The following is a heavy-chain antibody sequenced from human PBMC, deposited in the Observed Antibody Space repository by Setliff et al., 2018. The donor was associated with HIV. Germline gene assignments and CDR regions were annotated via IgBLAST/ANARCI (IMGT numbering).Heavy chain of an antibody. CDR2: ISYDGNNK. CDR1: GFIFSSYS. J-gene: IGHJ3*02. V-gene: IGHV3-30*01. CDR3: VGDPPQSGYAFHI. Sequence: GGSLRLSCAASGFIFSSYSTHWVRQAPGKGLEWVAVISYDGNNKNYADSVKGRFTISRDNSKNMLYLQMNSLRAEDTAVYYCVGDPPQSGYAFHIWGHGTEVTVSS. D-gene: IGHD1-1*01.